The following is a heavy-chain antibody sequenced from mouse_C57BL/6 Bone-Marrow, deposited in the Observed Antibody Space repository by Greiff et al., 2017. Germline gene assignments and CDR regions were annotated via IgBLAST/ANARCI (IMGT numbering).Heavy chain of an antibody. D-gene: IGHD1-1*01. V-gene: IGHV8-8*01. CDR1: GFSLSTFGMG. CDR3: DRIHYYGSSPYFDY. CDR2: LWWGDAK. Sequence: QVTLKVSGPGILQPSQTLSLTCSFSGFSLSTFGMGVGWIRQPSGKGLEWLAHLWWGDAKYYNPALQSRLPISKDTSKNQVFIKIANVDTADTATYDCDRIHYYGSSPYFDYWGQGTTLTVSS. J-gene: IGHJ2*01.